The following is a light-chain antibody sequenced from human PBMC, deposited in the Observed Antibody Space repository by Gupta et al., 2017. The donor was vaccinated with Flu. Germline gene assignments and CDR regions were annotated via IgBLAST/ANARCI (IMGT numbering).Light chain of an antibody. CDR3: QQYDSTPLT. J-gene: IGKJ4*01. V-gene: IGKV4-1*01. CDR2: WAS. Sequence: DIVMTQSPDSLAVSLGERATINCKSSQSVLYSSNNKNYLAWYQQKPGQPPKLLIYWASTRESGVPDRFSGSGSGTDFTLTISSLQAEGVAVYYCQQYDSTPLTFGGGTKVEIK. CDR1: QSVLYSSNNKNY.